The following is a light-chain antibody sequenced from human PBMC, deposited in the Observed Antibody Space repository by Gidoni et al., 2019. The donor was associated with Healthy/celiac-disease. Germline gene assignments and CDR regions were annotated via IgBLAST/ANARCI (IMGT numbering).Light chain of an antibody. V-gene: IGKV2-28*01. CDR2: LGS. CDR1: QSLLHSNGYNY. CDR3: MQALQTPWT. Sequence: DIVMTQSPLSLPVTPGEPASISCRSNQSLLHSNGYNYLDWYLQKPGQSPQLLIYLGSNRASGVPDRFSGSGSGTDFTLKISRVEAEDVGVYYCMQALQTPWTFGQGTKVEIK. J-gene: IGKJ1*01.